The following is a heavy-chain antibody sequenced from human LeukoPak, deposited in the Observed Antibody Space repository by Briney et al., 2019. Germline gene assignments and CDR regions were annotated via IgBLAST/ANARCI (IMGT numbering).Heavy chain of an antibody. Sequence: GASVKVSCKASGYTFTGYYIHWVRQAPGQGLEWMGWINPNTGGTNYAQKFQGRVTMTRDTSISTAYMELSSLRSDDTAVYYCAKGGAWAGLLDPWGQGTLVTVSS. J-gene: IGHJ5*02. CDR1: GYTFTGYY. V-gene: IGHV1-2*02. CDR3: AKGGAWAGLLDP. D-gene: IGHD2-21*02. CDR2: INPNTGGT.